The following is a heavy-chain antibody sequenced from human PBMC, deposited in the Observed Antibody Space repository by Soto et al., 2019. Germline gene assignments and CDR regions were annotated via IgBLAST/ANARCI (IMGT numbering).Heavy chain of an antibody. CDR3: ASLPNSSGWYYFAY. D-gene: IGHD6-19*01. J-gene: IGHJ4*02. CDR1: GGSISSSSYY. CDR2: IYYSGST. Sequence: QLQLQESGPGLVKPSETLSLTCTVSGGSISSSSYYWGWIRQPPGKGLEWIGSIYYSGSTYYNPSLKSRVNISVDTSNPLSSLTLSSVTAAATAVYYSASLPNSSGWYYFAYWGQGPLVTVSS. V-gene: IGHV4-39*01.